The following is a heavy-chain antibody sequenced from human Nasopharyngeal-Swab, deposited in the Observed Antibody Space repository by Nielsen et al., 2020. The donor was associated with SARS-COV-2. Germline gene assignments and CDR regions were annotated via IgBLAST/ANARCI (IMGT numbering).Heavy chain of an antibody. J-gene: IGHJ3*02. CDR2: IRSKTYGGAP. V-gene: IGHV3-49*01. CDR1: GFTFGEYA. D-gene: IGHD1-26*01. CDR3: ARSVGSYYGQGAFDI. Sequence: GESLKISCTTSGFTFGEYAMSWFRQAPGTGLEWVGFIRSKTYGGAPEYAASVKGRFTISRDGAESIAYLQMNSLETEDTGVYYCARSVGSYYGQGAFDIWGQGTMVTVSS.